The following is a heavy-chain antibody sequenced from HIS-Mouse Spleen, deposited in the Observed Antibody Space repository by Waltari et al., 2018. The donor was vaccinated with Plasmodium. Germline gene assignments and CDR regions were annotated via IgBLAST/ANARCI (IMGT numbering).Heavy chain of an antibody. J-gene: IGHJ2*01. CDR1: GGSFSGYY. Sequence: QVQLQQWGAGLLKPSETLSLTCAVYGGSFSGYYWSWIRQPPGKGLAWIGESKHSGSTNYNPYLKSRVTISVDTSKNQFSLKLSSVTAADAAVYYCARVTSSGVYWYFDLWGRGTLVTVSS. V-gene: IGHV4-34*01. D-gene: IGHD3-3*01. CDR3: ARVTSSGVYWYFDL. CDR2: SKHSGST.